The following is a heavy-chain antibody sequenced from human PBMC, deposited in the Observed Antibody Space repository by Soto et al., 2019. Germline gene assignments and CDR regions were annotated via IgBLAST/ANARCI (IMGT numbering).Heavy chain of an antibody. V-gene: IGHV1-3*01. CDR3: ARGSPPTFDY. CDR1: GYTFSNYA. J-gene: IGHJ4*02. CDR2: INAGNGNA. D-gene: IGHD1-26*01. Sequence: ASVKVSCKASGYTFSNYAIHWVRQAPGQRLEWMGWINAGNGNAKSSQKFQGRVTITRDTSASTAYMELSSLRSEDTAVYYCARGSPPTFDYWGQGTLVTVSS.